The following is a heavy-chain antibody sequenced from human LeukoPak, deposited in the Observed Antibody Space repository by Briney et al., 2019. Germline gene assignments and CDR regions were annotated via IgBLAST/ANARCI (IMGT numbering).Heavy chain of an antibody. CDR3: AREALEWSPPDI. CDR1: GFTFISYG. V-gene: IGHV3-23*01. J-gene: IGHJ3*02. Sequence: PGGSLRLSCAASGFTFISYGMTWVRQAPGKGLEWVSAIIGSGDSTYYADSVKGRFTISRDNSKNTLYLQMNNMRTEDTAVYYCAREALEWSPPDIWGQGTTVTVSS. CDR2: IIGSGDST. D-gene: IGHD3-3*01.